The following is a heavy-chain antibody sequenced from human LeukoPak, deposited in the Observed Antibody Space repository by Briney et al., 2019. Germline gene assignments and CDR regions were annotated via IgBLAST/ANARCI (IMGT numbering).Heavy chain of an antibody. D-gene: IGHD3-3*01. CDR3: ARGPSARFFGVAKGAFDI. Sequence: GGSLRLSCAASGFTFSSYAMSWVRQAPGKGLEWVSSISGSGGRTYYADSVKGRFTLSRDTSKNTLYLQMNSLRAEDTAVYYCARGPSARFFGVAKGAFDIWGQGTMVTVSS. CDR1: GFTFSSYA. CDR2: ISGSGGRT. J-gene: IGHJ3*02. V-gene: IGHV3-23*01.